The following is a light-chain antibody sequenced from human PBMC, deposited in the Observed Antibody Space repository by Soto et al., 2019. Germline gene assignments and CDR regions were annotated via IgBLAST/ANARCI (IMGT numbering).Light chain of an antibody. CDR3: QTWGTGIVV. CDR1: SGHSNYA. J-gene: IGLJ2*01. CDR2: LNSDGSY. V-gene: IGLV4-69*01. Sequence: QPVLTQSPSASASLGASVKLTCTLSSGHSNYAIAWHQQQPEKGPRYLMKLNSDGSYFKGDGIPDRFLGSSSGAERYLTISSLQSVDEADYYCQTWGTGIVVFGGGTKLTVL.